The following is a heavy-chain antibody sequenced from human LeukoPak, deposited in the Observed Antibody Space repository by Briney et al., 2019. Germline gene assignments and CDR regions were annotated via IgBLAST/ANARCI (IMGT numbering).Heavy chain of an antibody. CDR3: VSFYETS. V-gene: IGHV3-74*01. Sequence: GGSLRLSCAASGNYWMHWVRQAPGKGLVWVSHINSDGSWTSYADSVKGRFTISKDNAKNTVYLQMNNLRVEDTAVYYCVSFYETSWGRGTLVTVSS. J-gene: IGHJ5*02. CDR1: GNYW. D-gene: IGHD2-2*01. CDR2: INSDGSWT.